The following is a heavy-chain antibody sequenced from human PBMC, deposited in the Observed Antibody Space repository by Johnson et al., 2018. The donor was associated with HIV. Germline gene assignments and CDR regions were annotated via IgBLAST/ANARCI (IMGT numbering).Heavy chain of an antibody. V-gene: IGHV3-66*01. CDR1: GFTVSSNY. J-gene: IGHJ3*02. CDR3: ARVNIAFDI. D-gene: IGHD2/OR15-2a*01. CDR2: IYTGGST. Sequence: EVQLVESGGGLVQPGGSLRLSCAASGFTVSSNYMSWVRQAPGKGLEWVSLIYTGGSTYYADSVKGRFTISRDISKNTLYLQMNSLRVEDTAVYYCARVNIAFDIWGQGTMVTVSS.